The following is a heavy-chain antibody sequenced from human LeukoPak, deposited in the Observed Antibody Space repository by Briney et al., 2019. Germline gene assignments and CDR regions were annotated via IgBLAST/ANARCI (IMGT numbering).Heavy chain of an antibody. V-gene: IGHV3-23*01. J-gene: IGHJ4*02. CDR2: ISYSGGTT. D-gene: IGHD6-19*01. Sequence: GGSLRLSCAASGFTFSTYAMSWVRQAPGKGLEWVSDISYSGGTTWYADSVKGRFTISRDNSKNTLYLQMNSLGAEDTAVYYCAKDVRSGAVAGIPTLGYWGQGTLVTVSS. CDR3: AKDVRSGAVAGIPTLGY. CDR1: GFTFSTYA.